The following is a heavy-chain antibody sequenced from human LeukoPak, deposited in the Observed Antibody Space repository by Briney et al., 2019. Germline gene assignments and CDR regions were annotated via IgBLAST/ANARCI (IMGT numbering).Heavy chain of an antibody. CDR3: ARDGSGSPDP. J-gene: IGHJ5*02. D-gene: IGHD3-10*01. CDR1: GFTFSDYY. Sequence: GGSLRLSCAASGFTFSDYYMSWIRQAPGKGLEWVSYISSSSSYTNHADSVKGRFTISRDNAKNSLYLQMNSLRAEDTAVYYGARDGSGSPDPGGQATLVTSSS. V-gene: IGHV3-11*06. CDR2: ISSSSSYT.